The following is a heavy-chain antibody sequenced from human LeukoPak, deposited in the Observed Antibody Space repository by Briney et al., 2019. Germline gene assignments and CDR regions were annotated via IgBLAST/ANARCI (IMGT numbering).Heavy chain of an antibody. CDR2: IYYSGST. CDR3: ARHECSGGSCYSGFAWFDP. D-gene: IGHD2-15*01. CDR1: GGSISSSSYY. Sequence: SETLSLTCTVSGGSISSSSYYWGWIRQPPGKGLEWIGSIYYSGSTYYNPSLKSRVTISVDTSKNQFSLKLSSITAADTAVYYSARHECSGGSCYSGFAWFDPCGQGTLVTVSS. V-gene: IGHV4-39*01. J-gene: IGHJ5*02.